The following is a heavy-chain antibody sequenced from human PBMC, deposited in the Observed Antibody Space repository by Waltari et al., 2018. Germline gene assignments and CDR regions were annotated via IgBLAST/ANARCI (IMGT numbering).Heavy chain of an antibody. CDR3: ARAHLPIFGVVVGDAFDI. CDR1: GYTFTSYY. Sequence: QVQLVQSGAEVKKPGASVKVSCKASGYTFTSYYMHWVRQAPGQGLEWMGIINPSGGSTSYSQKLQGRVTMTRDTSTSTVYMELSSLRSEDTAVYYCARAHLPIFGVVVGDAFDIWGQGTMVTVSS. V-gene: IGHV1-46*03. J-gene: IGHJ3*02. CDR2: INPSGGST. D-gene: IGHD3-3*01.